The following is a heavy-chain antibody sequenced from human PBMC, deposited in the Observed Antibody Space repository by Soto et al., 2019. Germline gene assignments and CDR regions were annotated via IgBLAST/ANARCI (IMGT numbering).Heavy chain of an antibody. J-gene: IGHJ4*02. V-gene: IGHV3-23*01. CDR2: IGGSSGTT. D-gene: IGHD1-7*01. CDR3: AKYKGFNWHYVFDY. Sequence: PGGSLRLSCAASGFTFSSFAMSWFRQAPGKGLEWASAIGGSSGTTYYADSVKGRFTISRDNSKNTLYLQMNSLRAEDTAVYYCAKYKGFNWHYVFDYWGQGNPVTVSS. CDR1: GFTFSSFA.